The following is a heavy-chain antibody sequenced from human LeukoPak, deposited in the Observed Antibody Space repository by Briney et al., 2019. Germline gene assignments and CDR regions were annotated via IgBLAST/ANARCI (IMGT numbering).Heavy chain of an antibody. CDR1: GYTFTNYR. J-gene: IGHJ4*02. CDR3: ARLDDGFYYDDVGFNF. D-gene: IGHD3-16*01. CDR2: IYPGGSET. Sequence: GESLKISCRASGYTFTNYRVAWVRQMPGKGLEWVGIIYPGGSETTYSPSFQGHVTISVDKSPTTAYLQWNTLKASDTAMYYCARLDDGFYYDDVGFNFWGQGTLIAVSS. V-gene: IGHV5-51*01.